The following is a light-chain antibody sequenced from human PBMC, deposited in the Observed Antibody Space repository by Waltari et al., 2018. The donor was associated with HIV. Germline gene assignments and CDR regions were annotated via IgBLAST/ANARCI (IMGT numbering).Light chain of an antibody. CDR3: QQYNGWPRT. CDR1: LYVITN. J-gene: IGKJ1*01. CDR2: GAS. Sequence: IVITQSPATLSVSPGERVTLSCRASLYVITNLAWYQQKPGQAPSLLIYGASTRARGIPARFTGGGSGSDFTHTINSLQSEDCGLYNCQQYNGWPRTFGQGTKV. V-gene: IGKV3-15*01.